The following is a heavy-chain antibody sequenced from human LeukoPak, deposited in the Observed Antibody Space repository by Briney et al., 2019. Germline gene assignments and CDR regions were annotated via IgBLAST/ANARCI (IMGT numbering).Heavy chain of an antibody. CDR1: GGTFSSYA. Sequence: SVKVSCKASGGTFSSYAISWVRQAPGQGLEWMGGIIPIFGTANYAQKFQGRVTITADESTSTAYMELSSLRSEDTAVYYCASSPGGNGEGYYFDYWGQGTLVTVSS. J-gene: IGHJ4*02. CDR2: IIPIFGTA. CDR3: ASSPGGNGEGYYFDY. D-gene: IGHD4-23*01. V-gene: IGHV1-69*13.